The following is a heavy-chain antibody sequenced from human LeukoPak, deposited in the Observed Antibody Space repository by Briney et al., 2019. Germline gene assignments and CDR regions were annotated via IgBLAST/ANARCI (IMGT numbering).Heavy chain of an antibody. D-gene: IGHD4-23*01. J-gene: IGHJ5*02. CDR1: GYTFTSYY. CDR2: INPSGGGT. Sequence: GASVKVSCKASGYTFTSYYMHWVRQAPGQGLEWMGIINPSGGGTSYAQKFQGRVTMTRDMSTSTDYMELSSLRSEDTAGYYCARDNSVEDTAWWFDPWGQGTLVTVSS. CDR3: ARDNSVEDTAWWFDP. V-gene: IGHV1-46*01.